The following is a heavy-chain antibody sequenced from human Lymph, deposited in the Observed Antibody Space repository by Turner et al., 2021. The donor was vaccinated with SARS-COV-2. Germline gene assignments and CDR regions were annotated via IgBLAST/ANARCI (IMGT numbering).Heavy chain of an antibody. CDR3: AWALYYYYGMDV. Sequence: QVQLVESGGGVVRPGRSLILPSLAAAFPFISYGMHWVRQAPGKGLEWVAVISYDGGHKSYADSVKGRFTISRDNYKNTLYLQMISLRAEDTAVYYCAWALYYYYGMDVWGQGTTVTVSS. V-gene: IGHV3-30*03. CDR2: ISYDGGHK. CDR1: AFPFISYG. J-gene: IGHJ6*02.